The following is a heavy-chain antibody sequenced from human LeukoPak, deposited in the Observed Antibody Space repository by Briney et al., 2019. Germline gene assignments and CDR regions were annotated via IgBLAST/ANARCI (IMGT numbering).Heavy chain of an antibody. V-gene: IGHV3-74*01. CDR3: VRGGTYCDSTCKGADY. D-gene: IGHD2/OR15-2a*01. Sequence: GGSLRLSCAASGFTFSSHLMHWVRQAPGKGLVWVSRISSDGTYTNYADSVRGRFTISRDNAKNTLYLQMNSLRAEDTAVYYCVRGGTYCDSTCKGADYWGQGTLVAVSS. CDR2: ISSDGTYT. J-gene: IGHJ4*02. CDR1: GFTFSSHL.